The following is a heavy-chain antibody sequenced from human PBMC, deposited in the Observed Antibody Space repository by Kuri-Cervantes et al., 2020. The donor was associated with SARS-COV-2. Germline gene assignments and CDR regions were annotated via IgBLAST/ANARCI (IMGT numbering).Heavy chain of an antibody. D-gene: IGHD5-24*01. Sequence: SVKVSCKASGDSFDYRFLHWVRQAPGQPLEWMGWITPFNGNTSYAQRFQDRVTITRDRSMSTAYIELSSLRSEDTAMYYCARSGPGAISREDGACDIWGQGTMVTVSS. CDR3: ARSGPGAISREDGACDI. V-gene: IGHV1-45*01. CDR2: ITPFNGNT. CDR1: GDSFDYRF. J-gene: IGHJ3*02.